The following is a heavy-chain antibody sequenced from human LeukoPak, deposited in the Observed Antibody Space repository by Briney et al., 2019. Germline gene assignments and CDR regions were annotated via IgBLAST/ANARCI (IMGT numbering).Heavy chain of an antibody. CDR2: IIPIFGTA. CDR3: ARDLEDYYDSSGYYSGY. CDR1: GGTFSSYA. Sequence: ASVKVSCKASGGTFSSYAISWVRQAPGQGLEWMGGIIPIFGTANYAQKFQGRVTITADESTSTAYMELSSLGSEDAAVYYCARDLEDYYDSSGYYSGYWGQGTLVTVSS. J-gene: IGHJ4*02. V-gene: IGHV1-69*13. D-gene: IGHD3-22*01.